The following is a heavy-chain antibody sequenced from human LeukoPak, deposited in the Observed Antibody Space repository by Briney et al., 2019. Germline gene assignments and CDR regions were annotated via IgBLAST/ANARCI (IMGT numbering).Heavy chain of an antibody. CDR1: GFTFSDYG. Sequence: GGSLRLSCAVSGFTFSDYGMNWVRQAPGRGLEWVSAISGSGGSTYYADSVKGRFTISRDNSKNTLYLQMNSLRAEDTAVYYCARDRAVADGRLYYWGQGTLVTVSS. D-gene: IGHD6-19*01. V-gene: IGHV3-23*01. CDR2: ISGSGGST. J-gene: IGHJ4*02. CDR3: ARDRAVADGRLYY.